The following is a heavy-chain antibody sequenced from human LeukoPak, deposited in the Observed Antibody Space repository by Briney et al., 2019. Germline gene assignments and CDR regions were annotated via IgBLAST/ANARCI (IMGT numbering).Heavy chain of an antibody. V-gene: IGHV4-39*07. CDR2: IYYSGST. Sequence: SETLSLTCTVSGGSISSSSYYWGWIRQPPGKGLEWIGSIYYSGSTYYNPSLKSRVTISVDTSKNQFSLKLSSVTAADTAVYYCAGTDRYDYVWGSYRLYYFDYWGQGTLVTVSS. D-gene: IGHD3-16*02. J-gene: IGHJ4*02. CDR3: AGTDRYDYVWGSYRLYYFDY. CDR1: GGSISSSSYY.